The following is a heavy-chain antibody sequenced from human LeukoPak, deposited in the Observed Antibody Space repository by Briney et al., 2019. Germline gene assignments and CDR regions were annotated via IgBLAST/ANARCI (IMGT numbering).Heavy chain of an antibody. CDR1: GFIVRSNY. V-gene: IGHV3-53*01. Sequence: GGSLRLSCAASGFIVRSNYMSWVRQAPGKGLEWVSVIHSGGNTYYADSVKGRFTISRDNSKNTLDLQMNCLRAEDTAVYYCARVQGPWSGLGYPYYFDYWGQGTLVTVSS. CDR3: ARVQGPWSGLGYPYYFDY. J-gene: IGHJ4*02. D-gene: IGHD3-3*01. CDR2: IHSGGNT.